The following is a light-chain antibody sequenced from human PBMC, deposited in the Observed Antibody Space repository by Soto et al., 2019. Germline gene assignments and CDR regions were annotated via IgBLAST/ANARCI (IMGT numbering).Light chain of an antibody. CDR1: SSNIEANY. V-gene: IGLV1-47*01. CDR2: RNN. Sequence: QSVLTQPPSASGTPRQRVTISCSGSSSNIEANYAYWYQQLPGAAPELVIYRNNQRPSGVPDRFSGSKSGSSATLAISGLRSDDEAEYYCAAWEDSMSGPVFGGGTKVTVL. CDR3: AAWEDSMSGPV. J-gene: IGLJ3*02.